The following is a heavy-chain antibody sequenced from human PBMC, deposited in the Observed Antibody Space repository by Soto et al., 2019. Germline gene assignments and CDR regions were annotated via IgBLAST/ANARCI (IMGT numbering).Heavy chain of an antibody. V-gene: IGHV6-1*01. D-gene: IGHD2-8*01. CDR2: AIHRSKWSD. CDR3: ARGMYSGFDV. J-gene: IGHJ3*01. Sequence: SQTLSLTRGISGDSFFSDGVDWNWIRQSPSRGLEWLGRAIHRSKWSDDYAASVKGRITVNPDTSKNQFSLHLNSVTPEDTAVYYCARGMYSGFDVGGQGTMVTVSS. CDR1: GDSFFSDGVD.